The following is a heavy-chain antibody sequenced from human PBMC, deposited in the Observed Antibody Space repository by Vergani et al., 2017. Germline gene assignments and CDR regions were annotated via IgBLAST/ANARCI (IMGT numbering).Heavy chain of an antibody. V-gene: IGHV4-39*01. CDR1: GGSISSSSYY. J-gene: IGHJ4*02. Sequence: QLQLPESGPGLVKPSETLSLTCTVSGGSISSSSYYWGWIRQPPGKGLEWIGSIYYSGSTYYNPSLKSRVTISVDTSKNQFSLKLSSVTAADTAVYYCARREDIVVVPAGSAGFDYWGQGTLVTVSS. CDR2: IYYSGST. D-gene: IGHD2-2*01. CDR3: ARREDIVVVPAGSAGFDY.